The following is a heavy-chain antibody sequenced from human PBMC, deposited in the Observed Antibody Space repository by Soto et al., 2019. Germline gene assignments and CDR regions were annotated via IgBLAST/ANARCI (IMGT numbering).Heavy chain of an antibody. CDR1: GFTFSSHW. V-gene: IGHV3-7*01. CDR3: ARESEDLTSNFDY. Sequence: GGSLRLSCAASGFTFSSHWMTWVRQAPGKGLEWVANIKQDGSERYYVDSVKGRFSISRDNAENSLYLQMTGLRAEDTAVYYCARESEDLTSNFDYWGQGTLVTVSS. CDR2: IKQDGSER. J-gene: IGHJ4*02.